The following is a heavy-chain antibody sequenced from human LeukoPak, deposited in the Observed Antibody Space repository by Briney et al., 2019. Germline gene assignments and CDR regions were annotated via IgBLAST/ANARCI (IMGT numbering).Heavy chain of an antibody. CDR2: INANSGDT. Sequence: GASVKVSCKASGYTFTGYYMHWVRQAPGQGLEWMGWINANSGDTGYAQKFQGRVTMTRDTSVSTAYMELSRLRSDDTAVYFCARADASRWFDYWGQGALVNVSS. D-gene: IGHD2-2*01. V-gene: IGHV1-2*02. J-gene: IGHJ5*01. CDR1: GYTFTGYY. CDR3: ARADASRWFDY.